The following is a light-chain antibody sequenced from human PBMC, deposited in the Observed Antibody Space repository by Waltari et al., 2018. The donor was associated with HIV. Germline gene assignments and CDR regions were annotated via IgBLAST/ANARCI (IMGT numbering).Light chain of an antibody. Sequence: QSALTQPASVSGSPGQSITISCTGTNSDIGTYNYVSWYQQQSDTAPRLLISEVNNRPSGVSNRFAGSKAGNTASLSISGLQAEDEGKYYCSSYTATKILVFGGGTDVTVL. CDR3: SSYTATKILV. J-gene: IGLJ2*01. CDR1: NSDIGTYNY. V-gene: IGLV2-14*03. CDR2: EVN.